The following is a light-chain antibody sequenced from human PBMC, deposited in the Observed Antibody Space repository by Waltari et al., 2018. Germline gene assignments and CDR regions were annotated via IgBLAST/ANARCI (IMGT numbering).Light chain of an antibody. J-gene: IGLJ1*01. CDR3: SAYAGSNNYV. CDR1: SSDVGGYNY. V-gene: IGLV2-8*01. CDR2: EVS. Sequence: QSALTQPPSASGSPGQSVTISCTGTSSDVGGYNYVSWYQQHPGKAPKLMIYEVSKRPSGVPDLCSGATSGNTASLTVSGLQAEDEADYYCSAYAGSNNYVFGTGTKVTVL.